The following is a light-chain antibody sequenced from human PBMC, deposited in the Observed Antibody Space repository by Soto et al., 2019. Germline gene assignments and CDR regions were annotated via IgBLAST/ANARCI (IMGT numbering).Light chain of an antibody. CDR2: GAS. V-gene: IGKV3-15*01. J-gene: IGKJ1*01. CDR3: QQYNNWPPGPWT. CDR1: QSVSSN. Sequence: EIVMTQSPATLSVSPGERVTLSCRTSQSVSSNLAWYQQKPGQAPRLLIYGASTRATDIPARFSGSGSGTDFTLTISSLQSEDFAVYYCQQYNNWPPGPWTFGQGTKVESK.